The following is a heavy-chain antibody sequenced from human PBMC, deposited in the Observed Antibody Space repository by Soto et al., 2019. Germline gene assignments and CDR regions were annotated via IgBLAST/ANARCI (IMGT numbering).Heavy chain of an antibody. D-gene: IGHD3-10*01. V-gene: IGHV1-18*01. CDR1: GYTFTSYG. CDR3: ARDPPPSWGSGSYPHYYYGMDV. Sequence: ASVKVSCKASGYTFTSYGISWVRQAPGQGLEWMGWISAYNGNTNYAQKLQGRVTMTTDTSTSTAYMELRSLRSDDTAVYYCARDPPPSWGSGSYPHYYYGMDVWGQGTTVTVS. J-gene: IGHJ6*02. CDR2: ISAYNGNT.